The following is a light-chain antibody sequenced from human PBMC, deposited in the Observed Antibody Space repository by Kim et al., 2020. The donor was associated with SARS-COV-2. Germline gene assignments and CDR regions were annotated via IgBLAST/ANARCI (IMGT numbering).Light chain of an antibody. V-gene: IGLV3-19*01. J-gene: IGLJ2*01. CDR1: SLRSFY. CDR2: GKN. Sequence: GQTVRLTRQGDSLRSFYASWYQQKPGQAPVLVIYGKNNRPSGIPDRFSGSSSGNTASLTITGAQAEDEADYYCNSRDSSGNHLDVVFGGGTQLTVL. CDR3: NSRDSSGNHLDVV.